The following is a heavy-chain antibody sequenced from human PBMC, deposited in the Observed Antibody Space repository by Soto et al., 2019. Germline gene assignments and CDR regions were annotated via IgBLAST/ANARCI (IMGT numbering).Heavy chain of an antibody. J-gene: IGHJ4*02. CDR2: ISGAGGVI. CDR1: GFTFNNYA. CDR3: AKDRSRGVTVTADY. D-gene: IGHD4-17*01. V-gene: IGHV3-23*01. Sequence: VQLLESGGGVVQPGGSLGLSCAASGFTFNNYAMSWVRQAPGKGLEWVSSISGAGGVIHYADSVRDRFTISRDNSKSTLYLQMNSLRAEDTAVYYCAKDRSRGVTVTADYWGQGTVITVSS.